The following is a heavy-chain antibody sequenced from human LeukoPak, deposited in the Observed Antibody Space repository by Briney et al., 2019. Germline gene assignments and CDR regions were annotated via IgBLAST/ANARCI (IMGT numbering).Heavy chain of an antibody. D-gene: IGHD2-15*01. CDR1: GFTFDDYG. J-gene: IGHJ5*02. CDR3: ARSVVMVGGTRWFDP. Sequence: GRSLRLSCAASGFTFDDYGMSWVRQPPGKGLEWVSGINWNGDSTNYADSVKGRFTISRDNAKNSLFLQMSSLRAEDTAVYYCARSVVMVGGTRWFDPWGQGTLVTVSS. CDR2: INWNGDST. V-gene: IGHV3-20*04.